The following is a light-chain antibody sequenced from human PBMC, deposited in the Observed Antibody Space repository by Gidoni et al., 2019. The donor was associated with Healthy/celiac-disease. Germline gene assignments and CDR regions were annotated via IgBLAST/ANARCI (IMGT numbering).Light chain of an antibody. J-gene: IGKJ3*01. Sequence: DIQMTQSPSTLSASVGDRVTITCRASQSISSWLAWYQQKPGKAPKLLIYKASSLESGVPSRFSGSGSGTEFTLTISSLQPDDFATYYCQHYNSYPFTFXPXTKVDIK. CDR3: QHYNSYPFT. CDR1: QSISSW. CDR2: KAS. V-gene: IGKV1-5*03.